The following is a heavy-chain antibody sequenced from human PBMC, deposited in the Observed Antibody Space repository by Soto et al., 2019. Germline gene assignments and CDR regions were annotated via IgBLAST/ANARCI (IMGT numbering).Heavy chain of an antibody. V-gene: IGHV4-59*08. D-gene: IGHD2-8*01. CDR1: GGPLRRFF. Sequence: PSGTPSPPRSVSGGPLRRFFWGWYPPPPGKGLEWIGYIYYSGSTNYNPSLKSRVTISVDTSKNQFSLKLSSVTAADTAVYYCARHRGMVYATRPDNWFDPWGQGTLVTVSS. CDR3: ARHRGMVYATRPDNWFDP. CDR2: IYYSGST. J-gene: IGHJ5*02.